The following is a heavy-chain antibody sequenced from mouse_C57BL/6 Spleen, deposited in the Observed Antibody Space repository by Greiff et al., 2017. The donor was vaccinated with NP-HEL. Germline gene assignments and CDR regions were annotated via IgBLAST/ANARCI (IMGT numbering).Heavy chain of an antibody. CDR3: TRSEDYDGAWFAY. CDR1: GYTFTDYE. V-gene: IGHV1-15*01. J-gene: IGHJ3*01. CDR2: IDPETGGT. Sequence: VQLQQSGAELVRPGASVTLSCKASGYTFTDYEMHWVKQTPVHGLEWIGAIDPETGGTAYNQKFKGKAILTADKSSSTAYMELRSLTSEDSAVYYCTRSEDYDGAWFAYWGQGTLVTVSA. D-gene: IGHD2-4*01.